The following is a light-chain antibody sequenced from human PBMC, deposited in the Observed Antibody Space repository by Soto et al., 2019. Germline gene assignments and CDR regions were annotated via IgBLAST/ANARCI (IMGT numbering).Light chain of an antibody. Sequence: QSVLTQPPSVSGAPGQRVTISCTGSSSNIGAGYDVHWYQQLPGTAPKLLIYGNINRPSGVPDRFSVSKSGSSASLAIIRLQAADEADYYCQSYDSSLSAWVFGGGTKLTVL. V-gene: IGLV1-40*01. CDR2: GNI. CDR1: SSNIGAGYD. CDR3: QSYDSSLSAWV. J-gene: IGLJ2*01.